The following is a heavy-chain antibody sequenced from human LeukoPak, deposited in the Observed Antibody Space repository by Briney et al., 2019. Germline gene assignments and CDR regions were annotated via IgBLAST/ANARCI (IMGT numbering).Heavy chain of an antibody. J-gene: IGHJ3*02. CDR1: GGSISSSSYY. D-gene: IGHD3-3*01. V-gene: IGHV4-61*02. Sequence: SETLSLTCTVSGGSISSSSYYWGWIRQPPGKGLEWIGRIYTSGSTNYNPSLKSRVTISVDTSKNQFSLKLSSVTAADTAVYYCARDSDTYYDFWSEKGDAFDIWGQGTMVTVSS. CDR3: ARDSDTYYDFWSEKGDAFDI. CDR2: IYTSGST.